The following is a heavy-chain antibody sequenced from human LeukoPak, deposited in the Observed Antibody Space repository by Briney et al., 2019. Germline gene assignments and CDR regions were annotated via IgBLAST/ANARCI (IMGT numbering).Heavy chain of an antibody. J-gene: IGHJ4*02. V-gene: IGHV3-23*01. Sequence: GGSLRLSCGASGFSFSSHAMNWARQAPGTGLDWVSLISGSGDSTYYADSVKGRFTISRDNSKNTLYLQMNSLRAEDTDVYYCTRDPFDYWGQGTLVTVSS. CDR1: GFSFSSHA. CDR3: TRDPFDY. D-gene: IGHD5-24*01. CDR2: ISGSGDST.